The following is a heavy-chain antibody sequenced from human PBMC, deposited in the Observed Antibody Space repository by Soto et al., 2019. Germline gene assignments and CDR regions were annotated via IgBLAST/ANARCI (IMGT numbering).Heavy chain of an antibody. D-gene: IGHD3-22*01. CDR2: ISYDGSNK. J-gene: IGHJ5*02. V-gene: IGHV3-30*18. Sequence: GGSLRLSCAASGFTFSSYGMHWVRQAPGKGLEWVAVISYDGSNKYYADPVKGRFTVSRDNSKNTLYLQMNSLRAEDTAVYYCAKESHYYDSSGPPWGHGTLVTVSS. CDR3: AKESHYYDSSGPP. CDR1: GFTFSSYG.